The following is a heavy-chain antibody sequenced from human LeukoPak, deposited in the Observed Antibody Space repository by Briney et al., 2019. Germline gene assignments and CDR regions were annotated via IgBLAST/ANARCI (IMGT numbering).Heavy chain of an antibody. V-gene: IGHV3-21*01. CDR3: ARDLWITSLTYCNCFDY. Sequence: PGGSLRLSCAASGFTFSNYRMNWVRQAPGKGLEWVSSISSSSIYIYYADSLKGRFTISRDNAKNTLYLQMNSLRAEDTAVYYCARDLWITSLTYCNCFDYWGQGTLVTVSS. CDR1: GFTFSNYR. J-gene: IGHJ4*02. CDR2: ISSSSIYI. D-gene: IGHD2/OR15-2a*01.